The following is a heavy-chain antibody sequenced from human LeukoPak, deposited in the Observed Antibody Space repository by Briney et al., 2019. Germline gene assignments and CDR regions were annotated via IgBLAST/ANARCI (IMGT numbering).Heavy chain of an antibody. Sequence: SVEVSCKASGGTFSSYAISWVRQAPGQGLEWMGRIIPILGIASYAQKFQGRVTITADKSTSTAYLELSSLRSEDTAVYYCARDRGGYSSSLERYWGQGTLVTVSS. CDR2: IIPILGIA. J-gene: IGHJ4*02. V-gene: IGHV1-69*04. CDR3: ARDRGGYSSSLERY. CDR1: GGTFSSYA. D-gene: IGHD6-6*01.